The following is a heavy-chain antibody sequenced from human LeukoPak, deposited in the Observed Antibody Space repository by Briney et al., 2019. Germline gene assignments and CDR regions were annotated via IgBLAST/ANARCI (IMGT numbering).Heavy chain of an antibody. CDR2: INPNSGGT. V-gene: IGHV1-2*02. D-gene: IGHD5-18*01. CDR3: ATSHVDTAMVTFPDY. CDR1: GYTFTGYY. Sequence: ASVKVSCKASGYTFTGYYMHWVRQAPGQGLEWMGWINPNSGGTNYAQKFQGRVTMTRDTSISTAYMELSRLRSDDTAVYYCATSHVDTAMVTFPDYWGQGTLVTVSS. J-gene: IGHJ4*02.